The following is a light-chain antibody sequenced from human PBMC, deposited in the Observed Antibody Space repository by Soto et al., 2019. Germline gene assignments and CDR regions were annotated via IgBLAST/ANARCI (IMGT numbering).Light chain of an antibody. CDR2: DAS. Sequence: AIQLTQSPSSLSASVGDRVTITCRASQGISSALAWYQQKPGKAPKLLIYDASSLESGVPSRFSGSRSGTDFTLTISSLQPEDFATYYCQQFNRYPWITFGQGTRLEIK. CDR1: QGISSA. CDR3: QQFNRYPWIT. V-gene: IGKV1-13*02. J-gene: IGKJ5*01.